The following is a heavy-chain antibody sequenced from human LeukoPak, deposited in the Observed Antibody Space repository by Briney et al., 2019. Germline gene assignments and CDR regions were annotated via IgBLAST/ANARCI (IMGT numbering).Heavy chain of an antibody. Sequence: SETLSLTCTVSGGSISSHYWGWIRQPPGKGLEWIGYISYIGSTKYNPSLKSRVTISVDTSKNQFSLKVTSVTAADTAVYYCARDANDAFDIWGQGTMVTVSS. CDR2: ISYIGST. V-gene: IGHV4-59*11. CDR3: ARDANDAFDI. J-gene: IGHJ3*02. CDR1: GGSISSHY.